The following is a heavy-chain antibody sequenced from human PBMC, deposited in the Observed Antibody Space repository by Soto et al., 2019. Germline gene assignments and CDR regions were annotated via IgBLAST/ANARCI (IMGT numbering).Heavy chain of an antibody. CDR2: IDWDDDK. V-gene: IGHV2-5*02. CDR1: GFSLSTSAVG. Sequence: QITLKESGPTLVKPTQTLTLTCTFSGFSLSTSAVGVGWIRQPPGKALEWLALIDWDDDKHYSPSLKSRLVITKVTSKNQVVLTMTNMDPLDTATYYCARSKYVSALTLDYLGQGPLVTVSS. J-gene: IGHJ4*02. CDR3: ARSKYVSALTLDY. D-gene: IGHD2-8*01.